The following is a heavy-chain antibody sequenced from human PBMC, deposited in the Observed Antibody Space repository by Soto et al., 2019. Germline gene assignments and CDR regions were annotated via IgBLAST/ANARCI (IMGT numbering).Heavy chain of an antibody. CDR3: VRARSTDSRPDY. CDR1: GFTFSSYG. Sequence: SLRLSCAASGFTFSSYGMHWVRQAPGKGLEWVAVISYDGSNKYYEDSLKGRFTISRDNAKNSLFLQLDSLRAEDTAVYFCVRARSTDSRPDYWGQGTLVTVS. D-gene: IGHD3-22*01. CDR2: ISYDGSNK. V-gene: IGHV3-30*03. J-gene: IGHJ4*02.